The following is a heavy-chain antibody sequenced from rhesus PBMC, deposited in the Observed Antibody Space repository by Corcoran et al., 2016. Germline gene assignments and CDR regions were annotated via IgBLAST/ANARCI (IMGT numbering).Heavy chain of an antibody. V-gene: IGHV4-165*01. CDR2: IGGSSGST. CDR3: ARGGSWEFYYGLDS. CDR1: GGSISSNY. J-gene: IGHJ6*01. D-gene: IGHD6-25*01. Sequence: QVQLQESGPELVKPSETLSLTCAVSGGSISSNYWSWIRQPPGKGLEWIGNIGGSSGSTNYNHSLKSGITISTDTAKNQFCLKLSSVTAADTAVYYCARGGSWEFYYGLDSWGQGVVVTVSS.